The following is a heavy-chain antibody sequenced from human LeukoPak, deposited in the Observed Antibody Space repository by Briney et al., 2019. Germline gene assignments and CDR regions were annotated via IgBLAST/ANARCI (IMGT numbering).Heavy chain of an antibody. D-gene: IGHD4-17*01. CDR3: AGDYGDYFDY. V-gene: IGHV3-23*01. CDR1: GFTFSSYA. CDR2: ISASSSI. J-gene: IGHJ4*02. Sequence: GGSLRLSRAASGFTFSSYAMNWVRQAPGKGLEWVSGISASSSIYYADSVKGRFTISRDNSKNTLYLQMNSLRAEDTAVYYCAGDYGDYFDYWGQGTLVTVSS.